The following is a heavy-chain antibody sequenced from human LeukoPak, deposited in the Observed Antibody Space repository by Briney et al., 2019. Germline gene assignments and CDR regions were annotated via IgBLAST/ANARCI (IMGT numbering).Heavy chain of an antibody. D-gene: IGHD5-12*01. Sequence: SQTLSLTCAISGDSVSSNSAAWNWIRQSPSRGLEWLGRTYYRPKWYNDYAVSVKSRITINPDTSKNQFSLQLNSVTPEDTAVYYCARGVATGGKNWFDPWGQGTLVTVSS. CDR2: TYYRPKWYN. CDR1: GDSVSSNSAA. J-gene: IGHJ5*02. V-gene: IGHV6-1*01. CDR3: ARGVATGGKNWFDP.